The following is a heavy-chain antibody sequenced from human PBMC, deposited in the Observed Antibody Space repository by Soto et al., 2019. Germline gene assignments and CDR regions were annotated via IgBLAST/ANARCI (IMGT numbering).Heavy chain of an antibody. J-gene: IGHJ6*02. Sequence: QLQLQESGPGLVKPSETLSLTCTVSGGSISSSSYYWGWIRQPPGKGLEWIGSIYYSGSTYYNPSLKSRVTISVDTSKNQFSLKLSPGTAADTAVYYCARQSPKDPSDYGDYYYYYGMDVWGQGTTVTVSS. CDR3: ARQSPKDPSDYGDYYYYYGMDV. CDR1: GGSISSSSYY. D-gene: IGHD4-17*01. CDR2: IYYSGST. V-gene: IGHV4-39*01.